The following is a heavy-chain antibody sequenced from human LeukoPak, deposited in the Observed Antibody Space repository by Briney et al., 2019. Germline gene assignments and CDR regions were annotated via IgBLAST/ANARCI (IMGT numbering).Heavy chain of an antibody. CDR3: ARSRNYYGSGSYYNSNFYYFDY. CDR2: VKPYNGDT. Sequence: ASVKVSCKPSGYTFTSYGITWVRQAPGQGLEWMGWVKPYNGDTNYAQNLQGRVTMTTDTSTSTAYMELRSLRSDDTAVYYCARSRNYYGSGSYYNSNFYYFDYWGQGTLVTVSS. CDR1: GYTFTSYG. V-gene: IGHV1-18*01. D-gene: IGHD3-10*01. J-gene: IGHJ4*02.